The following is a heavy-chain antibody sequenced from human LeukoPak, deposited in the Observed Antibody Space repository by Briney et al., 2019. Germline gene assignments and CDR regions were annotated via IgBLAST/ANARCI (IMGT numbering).Heavy chain of an antibody. CDR3: ARGGWSYYYYYMDV. V-gene: IGHV1-2*02. D-gene: IGHD6-19*01. CDR1: GYTFTGYY. J-gene: IGHJ6*03. CDR2: INPNSGGT. Sequence: ASVKVSCKASGYTFTGYYMHWVRQAPGQGLEWMRWINPNSGGTNYAQKFQGRVTMTRDTSISTAYMELSRLRSDDTAVYYCARGGWSYYYYYMDVWGKGTTVTVSS.